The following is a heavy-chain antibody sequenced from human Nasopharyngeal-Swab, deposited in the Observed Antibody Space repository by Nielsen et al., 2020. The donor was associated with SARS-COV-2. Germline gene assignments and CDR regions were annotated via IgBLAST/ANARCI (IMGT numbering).Heavy chain of an antibody. D-gene: IGHD3-22*01. Sequence: GESLKISCAASGFTFSSYWMHWVRQAPGKGLVWVSRINSDGSSTSYADSVKGRFTISRDNAKNTLYLQMNGLRAEDTAVYYCTPMIVVVNSGEVDYWGQGTLVTVSS. CDR3: TPMIVVVNSGEVDY. J-gene: IGHJ4*02. CDR2: INSDGSST. V-gene: IGHV3-74*01. CDR1: GFTFSSYW.